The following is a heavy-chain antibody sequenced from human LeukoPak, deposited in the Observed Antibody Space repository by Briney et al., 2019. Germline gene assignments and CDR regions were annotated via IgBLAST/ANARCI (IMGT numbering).Heavy chain of an antibody. J-gene: IGHJ4*02. Sequence: SETLSLTCTVSGGSISSSSYYWGWVRQPPGKGLEWIGSIYYSGSTYYNPSLKSRVTISVDTSKNQFSLKLSSVTAADTAVYYCARQYYDFWSGSLYYFDYWGQGTLVTVSS. CDR2: IYYSGST. V-gene: IGHV4-39*01. CDR1: GGSISSSSYY. CDR3: ARQYYDFWSGSLYYFDY. D-gene: IGHD3-3*01.